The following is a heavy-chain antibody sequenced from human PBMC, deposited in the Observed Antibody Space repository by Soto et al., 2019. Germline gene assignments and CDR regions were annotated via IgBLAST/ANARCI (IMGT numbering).Heavy chain of an antibody. CDR2: ISYDGSNK. CDR3: AKDVLDLRGCDY. D-gene: IGHD2-8*02. Sequence: QVQLVESGGGVVQPGRSLRLSCAASGFTFSSYGMHWFREAPGKGLEWVAVISYDGSNKYYADSVKGRFTISRDNSKNTLYLQMNSLRAEDTAVYYCAKDVLDLRGCDYWGQGTLVTVSS. CDR1: GFTFSSYG. J-gene: IGHJ4*02. V-gene: IGHV3-30*18.